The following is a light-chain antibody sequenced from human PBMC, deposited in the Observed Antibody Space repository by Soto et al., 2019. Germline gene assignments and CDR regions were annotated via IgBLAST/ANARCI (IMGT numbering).Light chain of an antibody. CDR1: QSVSSSY. CDR2: GAS. J-gene: IGKJ2*01. V-gene: IGKV3-20*01. CDR3: QQYGGSPPYT. Sequence: EIVLTQSPGTMSLSPGERVTLSCRASQSVSSSYLAWYQQKPAQAPRLLIYGASNRDTGIPDRFSGSGSGTDFTLTISRLEPEDVAVYYCQQYGGSPPYTFGQGTKLEIK.